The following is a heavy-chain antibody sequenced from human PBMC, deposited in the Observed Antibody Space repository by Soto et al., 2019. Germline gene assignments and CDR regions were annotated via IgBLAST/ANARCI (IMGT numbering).Heavy chain of an antibody. V-gene: IGHV3-23*01. J-gene: IGHJ3*01. Sequence: GGSLRLSCAASGFTFNFYAMAWVRQAPGKGLEWVSGISVNGRTNYADSVKGRFTISRDNSKNMVFLQMDTLRAEDTALYYCTKAGGWYYYDSSGPPDASHVWGQGTMVTVSS. CDR2: ISVNGRT. D-gene: IGHD3-22*01. CDR1: GFTFNFYA. CDR3: TKAGGWYYYDSSGPPDASHV.